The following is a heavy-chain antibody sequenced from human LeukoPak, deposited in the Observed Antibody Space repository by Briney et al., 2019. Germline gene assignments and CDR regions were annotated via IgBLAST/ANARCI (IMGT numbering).Heavy chain of an antibody. Sequence: ASVKVSCKASGYTFTGYYMHWVRQAPGQGLEWMGWINPNSGGTNYAQKFQGWVTMTRDTSISTAYMELSRLRSDDTAVYYCVRALGYGDSLSAVDYWGQGTLVTVSS. CDR1: GYTFTGYY. CDR3: VRALGYGDSLSAVDY. V-gene: IGHV1-2*04. D-gene: IGHD4-17*01. J-gene: IGHJ4*02. CDR2: INPNSGGT.